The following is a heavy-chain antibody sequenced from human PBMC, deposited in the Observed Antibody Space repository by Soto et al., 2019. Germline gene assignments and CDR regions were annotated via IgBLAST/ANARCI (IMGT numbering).Heavy chain of an antibody. D-gene: IGHD3-10*01. V-gene: IGHV3-48*02. Sequence: GRSLRLCCTASGVTFSTYSMNWVRQAPGKGLEWVSFITTSSSTIYYADSVKGRFTISRDNAKNSLYLQMNSLRDEDTAVYYCAGGGVRGVITRTRDYYGMDVWGQGTTVTVSS. CDR2: ITTSSSTI. J-gene: IGHJ6*02. CDR3: AGGGVRGVITRTRDYYGMDV. CDR1: GVTFSTYS.